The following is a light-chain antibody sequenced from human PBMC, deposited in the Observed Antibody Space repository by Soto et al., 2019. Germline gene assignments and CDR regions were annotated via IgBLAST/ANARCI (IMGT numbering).Light chain of an antibody. V-gene: IGLV2-8*01. CDR3: SSYAGSNNLV. Sequence: QSALTQPPSASGPPGQSVTISCTGTSSDVGGYDYVSWYQQHPGKAPKLMFYEVSKRPSGVPDRFSGSKSGNTASLTVSGLQAEDEADYYCSSYAGSNNLVFGGGTKVTVL. CDR1: SSDVGGYDY. J-gene: IGLJ2*01. CDR2: EVS.